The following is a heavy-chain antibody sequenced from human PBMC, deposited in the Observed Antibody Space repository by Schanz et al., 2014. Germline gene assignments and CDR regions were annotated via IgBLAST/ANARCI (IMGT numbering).Heavy chain of an antibody. CDR1: GFTFSSYS. V-gene: IGHV3-48*01. CDR2: VSRSTPDI. J-gene: IGHJ4*02. CDR3: VRDSFFAFDY. D-gene: IGHD3-3*01. Sequence: EVQLVESGGGLVQPGGSPRLSCTASGFTFSSYSMNWVRQAPGKGLEWVSYVSRSTPDIYYADSVKGRFTMSRDNSKNTVYIQMNSLRAEDTAVYYCVRDSFFAFDYWGQGTLVTVSP.